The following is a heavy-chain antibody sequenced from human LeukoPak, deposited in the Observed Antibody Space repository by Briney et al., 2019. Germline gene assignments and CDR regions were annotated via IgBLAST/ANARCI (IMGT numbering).Heavy chain of an antibody. D-gene: IGHD6-13*01. CDR2: TRNKANSYTT. CDR3: ARRGYSTSWDIPDY. Sequence: QSGGSLRLSCAASGFSFSDHYMDWVRQAPGKGLEWVGRTRNKANSYTTEYAASVKGRFTISRDDSKNSLYLEMNSLKTEDTAVYYCARRGYSTSWDIPDYWGQGTLVTVSS. J-gene: IGHJ4*02. CDR1: GFSFSDHY. V-gene: IGHV3-72*01.